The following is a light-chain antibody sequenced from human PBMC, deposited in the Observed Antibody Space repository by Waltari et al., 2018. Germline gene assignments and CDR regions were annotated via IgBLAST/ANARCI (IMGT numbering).Light chain of an antibody. CDR2: DVS. V-gene: IGLV2-14*01. Sequence: QSALTQPASVSGSPGQSLTISCTGTRGDIGNYKFVSWYQQEPGRAPNIIVYDVSRRPSGVPNRFSGSKPGNTAALTISGVQAEDEADYYCSSYTTTSSWVFGGGTKLTVL. J-gene: IGLJ3*02. CDR3: SSYTTTSSWV. CDR1: RGDIGNYKF.